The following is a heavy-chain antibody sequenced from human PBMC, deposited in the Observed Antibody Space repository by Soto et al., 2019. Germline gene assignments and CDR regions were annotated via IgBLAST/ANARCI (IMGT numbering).Heavy chain of an antibody. D-gene: IGHD2-2*01. V-gene: IGHV1-18*01. J-gene: IGHJ5*02. Sequence: ASVKVSCKASGYTFTCYGISWVRQAPGQGLEWMGWISAYNGNTNHAQKLQGRVTMTTDTSTRTAYMELRSLRSDETAVYYCARGIVVVPAAPPRPGFAPGGKGTL. CDR1: GYTFTCYG. CDR3: ARGIVVVPAAPPRPGFAP. CDR2: ISAYNGNT.